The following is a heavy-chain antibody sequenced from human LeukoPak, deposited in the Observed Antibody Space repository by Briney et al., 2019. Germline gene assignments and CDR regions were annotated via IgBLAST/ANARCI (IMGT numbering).Heavy chain of an antibody. CDR1: GGSISNNY. CDR2: IFSTGTT. CDR3: VRHPPRDSSGNDAFDI. V-gene: IGHV4-59*08. Sequence: SETLSLTCTVSGGSISNNYWSWIRQPPGKGLEWIAYIFSTGTTNYNPSLRSRVTISVDTSKNQFSLRLNSGTAADAAVYYCVRHPPRDSSGNDAFDIWGQGAMVTVSS. D-gene: IGHD6-25*01. J-gene: IGHJ3*02.